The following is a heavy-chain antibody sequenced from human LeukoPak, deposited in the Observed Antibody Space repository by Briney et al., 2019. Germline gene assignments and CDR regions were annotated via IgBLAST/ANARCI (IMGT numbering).Heavy chain of an antibody. Sequence: GGSLRLSCAASGFTFSDYYMSWIRQAPGKGLEWVSYISSSSPTIYYADSVKGRFSISRDNAKNSLYLQMNSLRAEDTAMYYCAREYTSGSYSIDYWGQGTLVTVSS. J-gene: IGHJ4*02. CDR3: AREYTSGSYSIDY. CDR1: GFTFSDYY. D-gene: IGHD3-10*01. CDR2: ISSSSPTI. V-gene: IGHV3-11*01.